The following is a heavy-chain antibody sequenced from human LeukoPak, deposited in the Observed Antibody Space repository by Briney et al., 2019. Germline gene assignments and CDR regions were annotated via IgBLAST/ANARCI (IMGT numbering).Heavy chain of an antibody. D-gene: IGHD2-8*01. Sequence: SETLSLTCAVYGGSFSGHYWSWIRQPPGKGLEWIGEINHSGSTNYNPSLKSRVTISVDTSKNQFSLKLSSVTAADTAVYYCARRKIMVYASPGADRYYYYYYMDVWGKGTTVTVSS. V-gene: IGHV4-34*01. CDR2: INHSGST. CDR3: ARRKIMVYASPGADRYYYYYYMDV. J-gene: IGHJ6*03. CDR1: GGSFSGHY.